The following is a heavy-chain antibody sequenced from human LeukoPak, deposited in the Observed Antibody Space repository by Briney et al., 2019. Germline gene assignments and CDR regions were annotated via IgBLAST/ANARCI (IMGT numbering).Heavy chain of an antibody. CDR1: GLTLNNHW. CDR3: VRDSNLSFDY. D-gene: IGHD1-7*01. V-gene: IGHV3-74*01. CDR2: INTDGTAT. Sequence: PGGPLRLSCAASGLTLNNHWMHWVRQAPGEGLEWVSYINTDGTATTYADSVKGRFTISRDNAKNTLYLQMNSLRAEDTAVYYCVRDSNLSFDYWGQGGLVTVSS. J-gene: IGHJ4*02.